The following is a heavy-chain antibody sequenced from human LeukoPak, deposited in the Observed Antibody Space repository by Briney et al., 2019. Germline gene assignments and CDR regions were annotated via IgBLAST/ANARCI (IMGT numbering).Heavy chain of an antibody. D-gene: IGHD1-26*01. CDR1: GYSYTTSY. J-gene: IGHJ4*02. Sequence: ASLKVSCKASGYSYTTSYINWVRHAPGQRLEWMGLVSAYNGKTDYAQKFQGRVTMTTDSSTNTDYMDLTSLRSDDTAVYYCARGGTYYPCIDYWGQGTLVTVSS. CDR2: VSAYNGKT. V-gene: IGHV1-18*01. CDR3: ARGGTYYPCIDY.